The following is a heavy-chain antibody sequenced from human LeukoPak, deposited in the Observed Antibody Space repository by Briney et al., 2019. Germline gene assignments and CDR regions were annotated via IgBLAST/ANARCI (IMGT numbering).Heavy chain of an antibody. D-gene: IGHD3-10*01. CDR2: IYHSGST. V-gene: IGHV4-30-2*01. Sequence: KSSQTLSLTCTVSGGSISSGGYYWSWIRQPPGKGLEWIGYIYHSGSTYYNPSLKSRVTISVDRSKNQFSLKLSSVTAADTAVYYCARDLWSSDPLGYWGQGTLVTVSS. J-gene: IGHJ4*02. CDR3: ARDLWSSDPLGY. CDR1: GGSISSGGYY.